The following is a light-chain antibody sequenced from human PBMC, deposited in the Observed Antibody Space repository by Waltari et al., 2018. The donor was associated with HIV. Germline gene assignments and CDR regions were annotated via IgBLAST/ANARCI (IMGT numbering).Light chain of an antibody. V-gene: IGLV4-60*03. CDR2: LERSGSY. J-gene: IGLJ3*02. CDR1: SRHSSYI. CDR3: ETWDSETWV. Sequence: QPVLTQSSSASASLGSSVKLTCTLSSRHSSYIIAWHQQQPGKAPRYLMKLERSGSYKKRSGGPDRFSGSSSGADRYLTISNLQSEDEADYYCETWDSETWVFGGGTKLTVL.